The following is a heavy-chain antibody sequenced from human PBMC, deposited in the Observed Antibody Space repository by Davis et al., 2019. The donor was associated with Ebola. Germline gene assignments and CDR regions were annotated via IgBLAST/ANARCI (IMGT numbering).Heavy chain of an antibody. CDR1: GLNFRTYS. Sequence: SLKISCVASGLNFRTYSMHWVRQAPGKGLEWVASISYDGNKEYYADSGRGRFTISRDSSKNTVYLQMDSLRIDDTAVYFCVRDGVIILTAFYGDVYWGQGTPVTVSS. V-gene: IGHV3-30-3*01. CDR2: ISYDGNKE. D-gene: IGHD3-3*01. J-gene: IGHJ4*02. CDR3: VRDGVIILTAFYGDVY.